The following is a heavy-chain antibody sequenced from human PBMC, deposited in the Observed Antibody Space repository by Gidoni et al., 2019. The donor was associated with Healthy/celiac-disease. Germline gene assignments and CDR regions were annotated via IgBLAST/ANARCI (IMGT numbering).Heavy chain of an antibody. J-gene: IGHJ4*02. CDR2: INPSGGST. D-gene: IGHD6-13*01. CDR1: GYTFTSYY. V-gene: IGHV1-46*01. Sequence: QVQLVQSGAEVKKPGASVKVSCKASGYTFTSYYMHWVRQAPGQGLEWMRIINPSGGSTSYAQKCQGRVTMTRDTSTSTVYMELSSLRSEDTAVYYCARERYSSSWYGEFDYWGQGTLVTVSS. CDR3: ARERYSSSWYGEFDY.